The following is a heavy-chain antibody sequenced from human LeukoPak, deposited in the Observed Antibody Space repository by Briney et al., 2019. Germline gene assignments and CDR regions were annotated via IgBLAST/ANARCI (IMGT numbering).Heavy chain of an antibody. V-gene: IGHV3-30*18. J-gene: IGHJ4*02. CDR1: GFTFSSYG. CDR2: ISYDGSNK. Sequence: NPGGSLRLSCAASGFTFSSYGMHWVRQAPGKGLEWVAVISYDGSNKYYADSVKGRFTISRDNSKNTLYLQMNSLRAEDTAVYYCAKDRHPRLDVRSGYFDYWGQGTLVTVSS. D-gene: IGHD3-10*01. CDR3: AKDRHPRLDVRSGYFDY.